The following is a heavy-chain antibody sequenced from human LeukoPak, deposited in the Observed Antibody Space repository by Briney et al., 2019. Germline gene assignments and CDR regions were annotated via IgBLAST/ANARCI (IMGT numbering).Heavy chain of an antibody. CDR1: GFTFSSYW. D-gene: IGHD2-15*01. CDR2: INSDGSST. CDR3: ARGYCSGGSCYSGSYYFDY. J-gene: IGHJ4*02. Sequence: GGSLRLSCAASGFTFSSYWMHWVRQAPGKGLVWVSRINSDGSSTSYADSVKGRVTISRDNAKNTLYLQMNSLRAEDTAVYYCARGYCSGGSCYSGSYYFDYWGQGTLVTVSS. V-gene: IGHV3-74*01.